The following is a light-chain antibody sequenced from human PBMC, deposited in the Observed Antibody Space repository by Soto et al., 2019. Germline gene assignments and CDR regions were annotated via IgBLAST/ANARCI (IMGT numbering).Light chain of an antibody. CDR2: GAS. Sequence: DTQMTQSPSIVSASVGDRVTITCRASQNIRNWLAWYQQKPGKAPKVLIYGASNLESGVPSRFSGSGSATEFTLTIRSLQTDDFATYYCQQYEGHFGQGTKVDIK. V-gene: IGKV1-5*01. CDR1: QNIRNW. CDR3: QQYEGH. J-gene: IGKJ2*01.